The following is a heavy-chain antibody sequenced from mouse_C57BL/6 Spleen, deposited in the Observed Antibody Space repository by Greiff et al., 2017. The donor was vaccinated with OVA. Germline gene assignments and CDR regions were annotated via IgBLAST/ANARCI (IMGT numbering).Heavy chain of an antibody. D-gene: IGHD2-1*01. CDR1: GFTFSSYA. V-gene: IGHV5-4*03. Sequence: EVMLVESGGGLVKPGGSLKLSCAASGFTFSSYAMSWVRQTPEKRLAWVATISDGGSYTYYPDNVKGRFTISRDNAKNNLYLQMSHLKSEDTAMYYCARGEGNGYAIDYWGQGTSVTVSS. CDR3: ARGEGNGYAIDY. CDR2: ISDGGSYT. J-gene: IGHJ4*01.